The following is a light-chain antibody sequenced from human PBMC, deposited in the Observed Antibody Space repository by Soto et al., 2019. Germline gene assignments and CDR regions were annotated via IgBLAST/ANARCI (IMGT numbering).Light chain of an antibody. Sequence: DIQMTQSPSTLSASVGDRVTITCRASQSISGWLAWFQQKPGKAPRLLIFTASSLDSGVPSRFSGSGSGTEFTLTISSLQPDDFATYYCQQYNSFPWTFGQGTKVDI. CDR1: QSISGW. CDR3: QQYNSFPWT. J-gene: IGKJ1*01. V-gene: IGKV1-5*03. CDR2: TAS.